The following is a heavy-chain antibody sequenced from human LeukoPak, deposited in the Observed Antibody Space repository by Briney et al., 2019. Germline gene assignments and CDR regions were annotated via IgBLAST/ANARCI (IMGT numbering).Heavy chain of an antibody. V-gene: IGHV1-8*03. Sequence: ASVKVSCKASGYTFTSYDINWVRQATGQGLEWMGWMNPNSGNTGYAQKFQGRVTITRNTSISTAYMELSSLRSEDTAVYYCARGVTYYDFWSGYYTDKDYYYYMDVWGKGTTVTVSS. CDR2: MNPNSGNT. D-gene: IGHD3-3*01. J-gene: IGHJ6*03. CDR3: ARGVTYYDFWSGYYTDKDYYYYMDV. CDR1: GYTFTSYD.